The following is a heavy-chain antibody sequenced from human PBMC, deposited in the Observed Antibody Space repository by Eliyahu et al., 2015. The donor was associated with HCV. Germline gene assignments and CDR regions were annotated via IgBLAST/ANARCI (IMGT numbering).Heavy chain of an antibody. CDR2: IRSKAYDGTT. CDR3: TRGGGYNSYFDY. Sequence: EVQLVESGGGLVQPGRSLRLSCTASGFTFGDYAMSWVRQAPGKGLEWVSFIRSKAYDGTTQYAASVKGRFTISRDDSKSIAYLQMNSLKTEDTAMYYCTRGGGYNSYFDYWGQGTLVTVSS. J-gene: IGHJ4*02. CDR1: GFTFGDYA. D-gene: IGHD5-24*01. V-gene: IGHV3-49*04.